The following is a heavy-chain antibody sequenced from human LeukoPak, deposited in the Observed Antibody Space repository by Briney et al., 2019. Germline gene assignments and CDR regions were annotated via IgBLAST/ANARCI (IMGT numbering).Heavy chain of an antibody. D-gene: IGHD3-10*01. CDR1: GGTFSSYA. CDR2: INPSGGST. V-gene: IGHV1-46*01. Sequence: ASVKVSCKASGGTFSSYAISWVRQAPGQGLEWMGIINPSGGSTSYAQKFQGRVTMTRDTSTSTVYMELSSLRSEDTAVYYCARGLIRSGNYWGQGTLVTVSS. CDR3: ARGLIRSGNY. J-gene: IGHJ4*02.